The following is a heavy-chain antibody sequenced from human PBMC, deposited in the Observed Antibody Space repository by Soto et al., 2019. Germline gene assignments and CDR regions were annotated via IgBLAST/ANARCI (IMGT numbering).Heavy chain of an antibody. J-gene: IGHJ4*02. CDR2: IIPIFGTA. D-gene: IGHD3-3*02. Sequence: SVKVSCKASGGTFSSYAISWVRQAPGQGLEWMGGIIPIFGTANYAQKFQGRVTITADESTSTAYMELSSLRSEDTAVYYCAARHFWSGPWTDTRLDYWGQGTLVTVSS. CDR1: GGTFSSYA. V-gene: IGHV1-69*13. CDR3: AARHFWSGPWTDTRLDY.